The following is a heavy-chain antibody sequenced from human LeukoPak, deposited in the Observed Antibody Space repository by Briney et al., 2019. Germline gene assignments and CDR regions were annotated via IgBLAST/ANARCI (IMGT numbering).Heavy chain of an antibody. V-gene: IGHV3-66*01. Sequence: GGSLRLSCAASGFTVNSDYMRWVCRAPGKGLEWVSGDNAGGGTDNADPVKGRFTISTDNAKSSLYLQMNSLRAEDTAVYYCARSNMVRAPTRVFEYWGQGTLVTVSS. CDR1: GFTVNSDY. D-gene: IGHD3-10*01. CDR3: ARSNMVRAPTRVFEY. J-gene: IGHJ4*02. CDR2: DNAGGGT.